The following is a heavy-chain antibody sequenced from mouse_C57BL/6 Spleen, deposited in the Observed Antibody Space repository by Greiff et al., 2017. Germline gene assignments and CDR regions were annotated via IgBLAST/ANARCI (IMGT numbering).Heavy chain of an antibody. D-gene: IGHD1-1*01. Sequence: VQLQQPGAELVKPGASVKMSCKASGYTFTSYWITWVKQRPGQGLEWIGDIYPGSGSTNYNEKFKSKATLTVDTSSSTAYMQLSSLTSEDSAVYYCARVTITTVPFDYWGQGTTLTVSS. CDR2: IYPGSGST. V-gene: IGHV1-55*01. CDR3: ARVTITTVPFDY. J-gene: IGHJ2*01. CDR1: GYTFTSYW.